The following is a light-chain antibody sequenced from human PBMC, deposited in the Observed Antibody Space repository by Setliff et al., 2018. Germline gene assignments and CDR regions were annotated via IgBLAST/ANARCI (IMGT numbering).Light chain of an antibody. CDR2: RNN. CDR1: TSNIGKNF. Sequence: QSALAQPPSASGTPGQSVTISCSGSTSNIGKNFVYWYQQVPGTVPKLLIYRNNLRPSGVSDRFSGSKSGTSASLAISGLRSEDGADYYCATWDDSLSAYVFGTGTKVTVL. CDR3: ATWDDSLSAYV. V-gene: IGLV1-47*01. J-gene: IGLJ1*01.